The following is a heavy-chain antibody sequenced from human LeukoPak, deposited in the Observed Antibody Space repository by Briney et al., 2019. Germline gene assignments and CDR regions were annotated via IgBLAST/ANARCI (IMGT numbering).Heavy chain of an antibody. CDR1: GFTFSSYS. D-gene: IGHD3-3*01. J-gene: IGHJ6*02. CDR2: ISSSSSYI. Sequence: GGSLRLSCAASGFTFSSYSMNWVRQAPGKGLEWVSSISSSSSYIYYADSVKGRFTISRDNAKNSLYLQMNSLRAEDTAVYYCARDLAIQNYDFGSGYLSHYGMDVWGQGTTVTVSS. CDR3: ARDLAIQNYDFGSGYLSHYGMDV. V-gene: IGHV3-21*01.